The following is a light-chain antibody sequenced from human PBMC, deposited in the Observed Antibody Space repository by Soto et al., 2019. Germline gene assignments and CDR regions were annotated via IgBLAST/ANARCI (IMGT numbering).Light chain of an antibody. Sequence: DIQMTQSPSSLSASVGDRVTITCQASQDISNFVNWYQQKPGKAPKLLIYDASTLQTGVPSSFSGSGSGTDFTLTISSLQAEDVAVYYCQQYYSTPLTFGGGTKVDIK. CDR2: DAS. CDR3: QQYYSTPLT. CDR1: QDISNF. J-gene: IGKJ4*01. V-gene: IGKV1-33*01.